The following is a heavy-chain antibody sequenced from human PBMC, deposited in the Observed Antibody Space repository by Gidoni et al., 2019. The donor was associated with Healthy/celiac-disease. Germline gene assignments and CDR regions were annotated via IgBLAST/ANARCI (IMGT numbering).Heavy chain of an antibody. D-gene: IGHD3-3*01. CDR2: IYYSGST. V-gene: IGHV4-39*01. CDR1: GGSIRSSSYY. J-gene: IGHJ5*02. Sequence: QLQLQESGPGLVKPSETLSLTCTVSGGSIRSSSYYWCWIRQPPGKGLEWIGSIYYSGSTYYNPSLKSRVTISVDTSKTQFSLKLSSVTAADTAVYYCARTHDYDFWSGGMAWFDPWGQGTLVTVSS. CDR3: ARTHDYDFWSGGMAWFDP.